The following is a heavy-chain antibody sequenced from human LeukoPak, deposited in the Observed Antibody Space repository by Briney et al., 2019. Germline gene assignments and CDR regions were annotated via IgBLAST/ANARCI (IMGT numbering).Heavy chain of an antibody. V-gene: IGHV2-5*02. CDR3: AHLAGEILTGPTGIDY. Sequence: SGPTLVNPTQTLTLTCTFSGFSLSTSAVGVGWIRQPPGKALEWLALIYWDDDKRYSPSLKSRLTITKDTSKNQVVLAMSNMDPVDTATYYCAHLAGEILTGPTGIDYWGQGTLVTVSS. J-gene: IGHJ4*02. CDR2: IYWDDDK. CDR1: GFSLSTSAVG. D-gene: IGHD3-9*01.